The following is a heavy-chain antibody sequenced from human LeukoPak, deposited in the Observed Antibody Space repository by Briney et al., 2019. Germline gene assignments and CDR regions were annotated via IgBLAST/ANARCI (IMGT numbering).Heavy chain of an antibody. CDR3: ARVESGSYFSQRDS. CDR2: IIPILGIA. D-gene: IGHD3-10*01. J-gene: IGHJ5*01. CDR1: GGSFRSST. Sequence: SVKVSCKASGGSFRSSTFAWVRQAPGRGLEWMGGIIPILGIANYAQKFQGRVTITADKSTSTAYMELSSLRSEDTAVYYCARVESGSYFSQRDSWGQGTLVTVSS. V-gene: IGHV1-69*02.